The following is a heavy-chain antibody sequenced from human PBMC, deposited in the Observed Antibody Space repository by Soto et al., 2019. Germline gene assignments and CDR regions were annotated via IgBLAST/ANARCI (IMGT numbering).Heavy chain of an antibody. CDR2: ISGGGGDT. J-gene: IGHJ4*02. Sequence: EVQLWESGGGLVQPGGSLRLSCAASGFILSSNAVSWVRQAPGKGLEWVSTISGGGGDTSYADSVKGRFTISRDSSKNTLFLQMNSLRGEDTAIYYCANRAYPFDFDSWGQGTLVTVSS. CDR3: ANRAYPFDFDS. V-gene: IGHV3-23*01. CDR1: GFILSSNA. D-gene: IGHD2-2*02.